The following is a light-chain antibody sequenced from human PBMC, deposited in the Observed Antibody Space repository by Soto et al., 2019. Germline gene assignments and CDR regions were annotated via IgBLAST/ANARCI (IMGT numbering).Light chain of an antibody. CDR2: GVS. V-gene: IGLV2-14*01. CDR3: SSYTTSSTLV. Sequence: QSVLAQPASVSVSPGQSITISCTGTSSDVGFYNYVPWYQQHPGKAPKLMIYGVSNRPSGVSNRFSGSKSGNTASLTISGLQAEDEADYYCSSYTTSSTLVFGTGTKSPS. CDR1: SSDVGFYNY. J-gene: IGLJ1*01.